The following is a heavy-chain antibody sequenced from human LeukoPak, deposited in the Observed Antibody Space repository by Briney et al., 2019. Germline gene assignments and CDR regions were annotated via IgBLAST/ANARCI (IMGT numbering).Heavy chain of an antibody. J-gene: IGHJ4*02. Sequence: GGSLRLSCAASGFTFSTYAVSWLRQAPGKGLEWVSAISGSGDNTYYADFVKGRFTISRDNSKNTLYLQMHTLRAEDTAVYYCAKDSPQGQSADYFDYWGQGTLVTVSS. CDR3: AKDSPQGQSADYFDY. CDR2: ISGSGDNT. V-gene: IGHV3-23*01. CDR1: GFTFSTYA.